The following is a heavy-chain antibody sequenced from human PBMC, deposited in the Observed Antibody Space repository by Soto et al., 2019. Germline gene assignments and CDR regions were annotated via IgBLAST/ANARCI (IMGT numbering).Heavy chain of an antibody. CDR3: ARVGYGYGLAFDI. D-gene: IGHD5-18*01. V-gene: IGHV4-31*03. Sequence: PSETLSLTCTVSGGSMHSGGYYWSWIRQHPGKGLEWIGYILNTWTTKFNPSLKSRASISLETSQNQFSLNLNSVTAADTAVYYCARVGYGYGLAFDIWGQGTTVTVSS. CDR1: GGSMHSGGYY. J-gene: IGHJ3*02. CDR2: ILNTWTT.